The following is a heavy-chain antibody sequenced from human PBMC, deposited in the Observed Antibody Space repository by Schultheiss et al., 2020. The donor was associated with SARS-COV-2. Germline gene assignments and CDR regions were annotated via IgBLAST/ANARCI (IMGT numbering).Heavy chain of an antibody. D-gene: IGHD2-15*01. CDR2: ISSSGSTI. CDR3: ARELVVVAATGYYYYGMDV. J-gene: IGHJ6*02. V-gene: IGHV3-48*03. Sequence: GGSLRLSCAASGFTFSSYEMNWVRQAPGKGLEWVSYISSSGSTIYYADSVKGRFTISRDNAKNSLYLQMNSLRAEDTAVYYCARELVVVAATGYYYYGMDVWGQGTTVTVSS. CDR1: GFTFSSYE.